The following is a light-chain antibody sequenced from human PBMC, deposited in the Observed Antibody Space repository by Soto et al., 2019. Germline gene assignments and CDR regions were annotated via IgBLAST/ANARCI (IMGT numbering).Light chain of an antibody. V-gene: IGKV4-1*01. CDR2: WAS. J-gene: IGKJ4*01. CDR1: QKLLYSPNNKNY. Sequence: DFVMTQSPDSLAVSLGERATINCKSSQKLLYSPNNKNYLSWFQQKPGQPPKLLIYWASTRESGVPDRFSGSGSGTDFTLTISSLQAEDVAVYYCQQHYNTPLAFGGGTKVEVK. CDR3: QQHYNTPLA.